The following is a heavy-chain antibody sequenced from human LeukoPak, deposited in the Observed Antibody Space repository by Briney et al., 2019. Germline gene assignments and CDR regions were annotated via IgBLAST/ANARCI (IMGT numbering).Heavy chain of an antibody. Sequence: ASVKVSCKASGYTFTSYGISWVRQAPGQGLEWMGWICAYNGNTNYAQKLQGRVTMTTDTSTSTAYMELRSLRSDDTAVYYCAREYDSGSRGGWFDPWGQGTLVTVSS. V-gene: IGHV1-18*01. J-gene: IGHJ5*02. CDR2: ICAYNGNT. CDR1: GYTFTSYG. D-gene: IGHD1-26*01. CDR3: AREYDSGSRGGWFDP.